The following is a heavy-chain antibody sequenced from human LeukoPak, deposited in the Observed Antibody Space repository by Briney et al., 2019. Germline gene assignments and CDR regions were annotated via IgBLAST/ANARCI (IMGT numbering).Heavy chain of an antibody. D-gene: IGHD4-17*01. J-gene: IGHJ4*02. Sequence: GGSLRLSCAASGFTFSSYWMHWVRQAPGKGLEWVSSISSSSSYIYYADSVKGRFTISRDNAKNSLYLQMNSLRAEDTAVYYCASSRDQVTTDRIDYWGQGILVTVSS. CDR3: ASSRDQVTTDRIDY. CDR2: ISSSSSYI. CDR1: GFTFSSYW. V-gene: IGHV3-21*01.